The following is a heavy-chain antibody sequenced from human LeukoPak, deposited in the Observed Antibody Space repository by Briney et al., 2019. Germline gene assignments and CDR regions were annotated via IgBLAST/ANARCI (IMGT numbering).Heavy chain of an antibody. CDR1: GYTFTSYG. D-gene: IGHD1-1*01. CDR2: ISAYNGNT. CDR3: ARRSWTDYNFDY. V-gene: IGHV1-18*04. J-gene: IGHJ4*02. Sequence: GASVKVSCKASGYTFTSYGISWVRQAPGQGLEWMGWISAYNGNTNYAQKLQGRVTMTTDTSTSTAYMELSSLRSEDTAVYYCARRSWTDYNFDYWGQGTLVTVSS.